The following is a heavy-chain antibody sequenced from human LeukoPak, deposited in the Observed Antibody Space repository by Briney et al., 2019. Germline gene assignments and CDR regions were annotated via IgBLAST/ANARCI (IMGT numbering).Heavy chain of an antibody. CDR3: AKSGYDWYYFDY. V-gene: IGHV3-23*01. CDR2: ISGSGGST. J-gene: IGHJ4*02. CDR1: GFTFSSYA. Sequence: GGSLRLSCAASGFTFSSYAMSWVRQAPGKGLEWVSAISGSGGSTYYADSVKGRFTVSRDNSKNTLYLQMNSLRAEDTAVYYCAKSGYDWYYFDYWGQGTLVTVSS. D-gene: IGHD5-12*01.